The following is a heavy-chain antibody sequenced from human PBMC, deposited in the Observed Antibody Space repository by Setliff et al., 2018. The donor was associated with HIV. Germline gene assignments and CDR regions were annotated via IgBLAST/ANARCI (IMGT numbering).Heavy chain of an antibody. Sequence: TLSLTCTVSGGFISTGGYSWSWIRQPPGKGLEWIGYIYHSGSTNYNPSLKSRVTISVDTSKNQFSLKLYSVTAADTSVYYCARRWGTRGYSSWGQGTLVTVSS. V-gene: IGHV4-30-2*01. CDR2: IYHSGST. CDR1: GGFISTGGYS. J-gene: IGHJ5*02. CDR3: ARRWGTRGYSS. D-gene: IGHD5-18*01.